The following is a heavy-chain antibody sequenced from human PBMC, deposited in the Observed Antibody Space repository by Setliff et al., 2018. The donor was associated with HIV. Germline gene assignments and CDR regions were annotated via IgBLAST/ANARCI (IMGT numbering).Heavy chain of an antibody. CDR2: VKSKSEGETT. V-gene: IGHV3-15*01. D-gene: IGHD3-3*01. Sequence: GGSLRLSCATSGLTFSHAWISWVRQAPGKGLEWVGLVKSKSEGETTDYAAPVKGRFTISRDDSQTTVYLQMNSLKTEDTAVYFCTRVFYSFWSGYFLYWYFDLWGRGTLVTVSS. CDR1: GLTFSHAW. J-gene: IGHJ2*01. CDR3: TRVFYSFWSGYFLYWYFDL.